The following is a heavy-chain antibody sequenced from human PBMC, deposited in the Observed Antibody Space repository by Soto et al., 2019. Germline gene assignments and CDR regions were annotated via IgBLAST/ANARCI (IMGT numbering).Heavy chain of an antibody. CDR3: AREGYCSSTSCYYYGMDV. D-gene: IGHD2-2*01. CDR2: INPNSGGT. V-gene: IGHV1-2*02. CDR1: VYTFTGYY. J-gene: IGHJ6*02. Sequence: GXSVKVSCKAPVYTFTGYYVHWVRQAPGQGLEWMGWINPNSGGTNYAQKFQGRVTMTRDTSISTAYMELSRLRSDDTAVYYCAREGYCSSTSCYYYGMDVWGQGTTVTASS.